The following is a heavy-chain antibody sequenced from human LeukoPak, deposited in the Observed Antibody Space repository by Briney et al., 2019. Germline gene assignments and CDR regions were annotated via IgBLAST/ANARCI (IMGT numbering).Heavy chain of an antibody. V-gene: IGHV1-18*01. CDR1: GYTFTNYG. Sequence: ASVKVSCKASGYTFTNYGISWVRQAPGQGLEWMGWISAYNGNTNYARKLQGRVTMTTDTSTSTAYMELRSLRSDDTAVYYCARSPEWLLSLVELGLFDYWGQGTLVTVSS. D-gene: IGHD3-3*01. J-gene: IGHJ4*02. CDR2: ISAYNGNT. CDR3: ARSPEWLLSLVELGLFDY.